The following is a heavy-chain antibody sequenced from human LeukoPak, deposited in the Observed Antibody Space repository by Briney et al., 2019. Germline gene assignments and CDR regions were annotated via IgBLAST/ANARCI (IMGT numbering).Heavy chain of an antibody. CDR3: ARGRWVDYGGNSDAFDI. CDR1: GGSISSGGYS. Sequence: SETLSLTCAVSGGSISSGGYSWSWIRQPPGKGLEWIGYIYHSGSTYYNPSLKSRVTISVDRSKNQFSLKLSSVTAADTAVYYCARGRWVDYGGNSDAFDIWGQGTMVTDSS. V-gene: IGHV4-30-2*01. D-gene: IGHD4-23*01. CDR2: IYHSGST. J-gene: IGHJ3*02.